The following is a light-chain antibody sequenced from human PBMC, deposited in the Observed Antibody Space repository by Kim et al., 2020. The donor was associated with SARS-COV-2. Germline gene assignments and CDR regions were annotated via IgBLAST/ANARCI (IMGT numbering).Light chain of an antibody. J-gene: IGKJ1*01. CDR2: AAS. Sequence: ASVGDRVTISCRASQDIANSLAWYQQKPGKVPKLLIYAASTLQSGVPSRFSGSGSGTQFTLTIGSLQTEDVATYYCQKYNSAPWTFGPGTKVDIK. V-gene: IGKV1-27*01. CDR3: QKYNSAPWT. CDR1: QDIANS.